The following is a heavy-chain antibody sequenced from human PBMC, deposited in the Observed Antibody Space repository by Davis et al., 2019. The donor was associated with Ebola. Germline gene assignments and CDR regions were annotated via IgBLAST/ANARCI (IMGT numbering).Heavy chain of an antibody. D-gene: IGHD3-10*01. V-gene: IGHV4-39*07. CDR3: ARGTYYYTSGSYYGRLDN. Sequence: SETLSLTCTVSGGSISSSSYYWGWIRQPPGKGLEWIGSIYYSGSTYYNPSLKSRVTISVDTSKNHFSLKLTSVTAADTAVYYCARGTYYYTSGSYYGRLDNWGQGTLVTVSS. CDR2: IYYSGST. J-gene: IGHJ4*02. CDR1: GGSISSSSYY.